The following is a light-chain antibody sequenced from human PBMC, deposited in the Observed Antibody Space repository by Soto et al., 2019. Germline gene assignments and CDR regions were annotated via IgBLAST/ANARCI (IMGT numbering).Light chain of an antibody. CDR3: GSWDSSLSAYV. V-gene: IGLV1-51*01. CDR1: SSSIGGNS. J-gene: IGLJ1*01. CDR2: DDN. Sequence: QSVLTQPPSVSAAPGQKVTISCSGSSSSIGGNSVSWYQQLPGTAPKLRIYDDNKRPSGIPDRFSGSKSGTSATLGITGFQTGDEADYYCGSWDSSLSAYVFGTGTKVTVL.